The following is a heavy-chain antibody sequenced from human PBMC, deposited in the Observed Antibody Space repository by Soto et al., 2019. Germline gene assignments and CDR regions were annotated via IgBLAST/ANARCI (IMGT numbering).Heavy chain of an antibody. CDR1: GGTFSSYA. CDR2: IIPIFGTA. CDR3: ARDIGYCSGGSCYGRYFDY. Sequence: QVQLVQSGAEVKKPGSSVKVSCKASGGTFSSYAISWVRQAPGQGLEWMGGIIPIFGTANYAQKFQGRVTITADESTSRAYMELSSLRSQVTAVYYCARDIGYCSGGSCYGRYFDYWGQGTLVTVSS. D-gene: IGHD2-15*01. J-gene: IGHJ4*02. V-gene: IGHV1-69*01.